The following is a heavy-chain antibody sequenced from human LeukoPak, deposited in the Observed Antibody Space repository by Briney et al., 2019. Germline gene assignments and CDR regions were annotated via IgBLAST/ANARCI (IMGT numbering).Heavy chain of an antibody. J-gene: IGHJ4*02. Sequence: SVKVSCKASGGTFSSYAISWVRQAPGQGLEWMGGIIPIFGTANYAQKFQGRVTITADKSTSTAYMELSSLRSEDTAVYYCARSALWFGELLSPYFDYWGQGTLVTASS. V-gene: IGHV1-69*06. CDR3: ARSALWFGELLSPYFDY. CDR1: GGTFSSYA. D-gene: IGHD3-10*01. CDR2: IIPIFGTA.